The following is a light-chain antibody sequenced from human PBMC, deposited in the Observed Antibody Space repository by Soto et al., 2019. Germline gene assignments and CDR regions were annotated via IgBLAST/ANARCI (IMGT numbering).Light chain of an antibody. Sequence: EIVLTQSPATLSLSPGERATLSCRASQGVANYLAWYQQKPGQAPRLLIYDASNRATGIPARFSGSGSGTDFTLTISSLEPEDFAVYYCQQRTRWPLTFGGGTKVDIK. CDR2: DAS. CDR1: QGVANY. V-gene: IGKV3D-11*01. CDR3: QQRTRWPLT. J-gene: IGKJ4*01.